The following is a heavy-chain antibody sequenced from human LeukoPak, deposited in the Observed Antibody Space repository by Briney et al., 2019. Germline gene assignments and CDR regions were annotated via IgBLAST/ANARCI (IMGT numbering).Heavy chain of an antibody. V-gene: IGHV4-59*12. CDR1: GGSISSYQ. D-gene: IGHD1-7*01. CDR2: ISYSGFT. CDR3: ARVSITGTMDAFDI. J-gene: IGHJ3*02. Sequence: SETLSLTCTVSGGSISSYQWSWIRQPPGKGLEWIGYISYSGFTNYNPSLKSRVTISVDTSKNQFSLKLSSVTAADTAVYYCARVSITGTMDAFDIWGQGTMVTVSS.